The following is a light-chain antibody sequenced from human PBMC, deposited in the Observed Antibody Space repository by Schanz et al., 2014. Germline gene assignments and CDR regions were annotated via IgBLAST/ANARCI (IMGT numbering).Light chain of an antibody. CDR2: DVS. CDR3: CGYRDNYIWV. CDR1: SSDVGSYKL. J-gene: IGLJ3*02. V-gene: IGLV2-23*02. Sequence: QSALTQPASVSGSPGQSITISCTGTSSDVGSYKLVSWYQHHPGKAPKLIIYDVSKRPSGVPDRFSGSKSGNTASLTISGLQDEDEGDYYCCGYRDNYIWVFGGGTKLTVL.